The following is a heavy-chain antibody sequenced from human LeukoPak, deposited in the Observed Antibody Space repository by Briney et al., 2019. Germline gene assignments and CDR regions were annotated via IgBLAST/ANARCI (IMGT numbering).Heavy chain of an antibody. D-gene: IGHD6-19*01. CDR3: ARDGIAVAGTGDY. Sequence: GGSLRLSCAASGFTFSSYWMSWVRQAPGKGLEWVANIKQDGSEKYYVDPVKGRFTISRDNAKSSLYLQMNSLRAEDTAVYYCARDGIAVAGTGDYWGQGTLVTVSS. CDR2: IKQDGSEK. J-gene: IGHJ4*02. CDR1: GFTFSSYW. V-gene: IGHV3-7*01.